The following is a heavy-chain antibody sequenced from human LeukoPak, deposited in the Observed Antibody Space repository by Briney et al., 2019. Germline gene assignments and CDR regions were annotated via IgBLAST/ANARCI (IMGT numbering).Heavy chain of an antibody. Sequence: GGSLRLSCAASGFTFSSYWMHWVRQAPGKGLVWVSRIKSDGKTNYADSVKGRFTISRDNAKNTVSLQMNSLRAEDTAVYYCASRYCSGGSCYFDYWGQGTLVTVSS. CDR2: IKSDGKT. D-gene: IGHD2-15*01. CDR1: GFTFSSYW. J-gene: IGHJ4*02. CDR3: ASRYCSGGSCYFDY. V-gene: IGHV3-74*01.